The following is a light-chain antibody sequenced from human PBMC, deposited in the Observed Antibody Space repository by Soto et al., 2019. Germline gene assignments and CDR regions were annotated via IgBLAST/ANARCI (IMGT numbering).Light chain of an antibody. CDR2: AAS. V-gene: IGKV1-6*01. J-gene: IGKJ1*01. CDR1: QGINNY. CDR3: LQDYDYPWT. Sequence: IQLTQSPSFLSASVGDRVTITCRASQGINNYLAWHQQKPGKAPKLLIYAASTLQSGVPSRFSGSGSGTDFALTISRLQPDDLATYYCLQDYDYPWTFGQGTKVEIK.